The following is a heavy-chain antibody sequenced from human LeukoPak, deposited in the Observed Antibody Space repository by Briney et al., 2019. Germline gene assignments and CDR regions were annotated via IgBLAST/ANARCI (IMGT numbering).Heavy chain of an antibody. Sequence: GGSLRLSCAASGFTFSSYWMSWVRQAPGKGLEWVAHIKQDGSEKYYVDSVKGRFTISRDNAKNSLYLQMNSLRAEDTAVYYCAREEGYCTNGVCYYWFDPWGQGTLVTVSS. J-gene: IGHJ5*02. CDR1: GFTFSSYW. V-gene: IGHV3-7*05. CDR3: AREEGYCTNGVCYYWFDP. CDR2: IKQDGSEK. D-gene: IGHD2-8*01.